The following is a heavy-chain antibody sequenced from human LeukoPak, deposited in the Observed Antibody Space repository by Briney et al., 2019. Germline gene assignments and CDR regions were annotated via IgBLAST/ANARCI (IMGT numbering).Heavy chain of an antibody. CDR1: GFTFNTYT. D-gene: IGHD1-26*01. J-gene: IGHJ3*02. V-gene: IGHV3-21*01. CDR3: ARDPTSSWETAFDI. CDR2: ISSGTSYI. Sequence: AGGSLRLSCAASGFTFNTYTMNWVRQAPGKGLEWVSSISSGTSYIYYADSVKGRFTISRDNAKNSLYLQMNSLRAEDTAVYYCARDPTSSWETAFDIWGQGTMVTV.